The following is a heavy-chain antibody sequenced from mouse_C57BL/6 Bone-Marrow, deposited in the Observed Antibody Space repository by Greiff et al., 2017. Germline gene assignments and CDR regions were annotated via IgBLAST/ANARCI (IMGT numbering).Heavy chain of an antibody. Sequence: QVQLQQPGAELVKPGASVKLSCKASGYTFTSYWMHWVKQRTGQGLEWIGEIYPRSGNTYYNEKFKGKATLTADKSSSTAYMELRSLTSEDSAVYFCARPHTVVPYWGQGTTLTVSS. CDR3: ARPHTVVPY. CDR2: IYPRSGNT. V-gene: IGHV1-81*01. CDR1: GYTFTSYW. J-gene: IGHJ2*01. D-gene: IGHD1-1*01.